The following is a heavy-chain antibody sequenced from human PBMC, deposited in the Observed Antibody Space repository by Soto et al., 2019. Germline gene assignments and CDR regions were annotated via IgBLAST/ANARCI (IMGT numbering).Heavy chain of an antibody. Sequence: SETLSLTCAVYGGSFSGYYWSWIRQPPGKGLEWIGEINHSGSTNYNPSLKSRVTISVDTSKNQFSLKLSSVTAADTAVYYCARAGWNYGYGGYLSYYYGMDVWGQGTTVTSP. J-gene: IGHJ6*02. CDR3: ARAGWNYGYGGYLSYYYGMDV. D-gene: IGHD1-7*01. CDR2: INHSGST. V-gene: IGHV4-34*01. CDR1: GGSFSGYY.